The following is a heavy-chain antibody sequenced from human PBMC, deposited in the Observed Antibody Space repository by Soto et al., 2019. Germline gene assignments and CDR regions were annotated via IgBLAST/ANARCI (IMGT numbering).Heavy chain of an antibody. V-gene: IGHV3-23*01. CDR3: AKSVMGAFGGVIAPFDY. J-gene: IGHJ4*02. CDR1: GFTFSSYA. CDR2: ISGSGGST. Sequence: PGGSLRLSCAASGFTFSSYAMSWVRQAPGKGLEWVSAISGSGGSTYYADSVKGRFTISRDNSKNTLYLQMNSLRAEDTAVYYCAKSVMGAFGGVIAPFDYWGQGTLVTVSS. D-gene: IGHD3-16*02.